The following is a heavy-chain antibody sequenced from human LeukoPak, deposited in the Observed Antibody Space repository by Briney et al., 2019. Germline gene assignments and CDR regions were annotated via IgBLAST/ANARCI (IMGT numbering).Heavy chain of an antibody. V-gene: IGHV1-18*01. CDR2: ISAYNGNT. Sequence: APVKVSCKASGYTFTSYGISWVRQAPGQGLEWMGWISAYNGNTNYAQKLQGRVTMTTDTSTSTAYMELRSLRSDDTAVYYCARQSRLLWFGGGTSTYYFDYWGQGTLVTVSS. CDR1: GYTFTSYG. D-gene: IGHD3-10*01. CDR3: ARQSRLLWFGGGTSTYYFDY. J-gene: IGHJ4*02.